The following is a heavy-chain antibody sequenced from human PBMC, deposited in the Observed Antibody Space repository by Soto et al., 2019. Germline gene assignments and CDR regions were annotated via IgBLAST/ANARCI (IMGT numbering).Heavy chain of an antibody. J-gene: IGHJ4*02. V-gene: IGHV3-11*01. CDR1: GFTFSDYY. CDR3: VKELAAAGDY. CDR2: ISSSGSII. D-gene: IGHD6-13*01. Sequence: PGGSLRLSCAACGFTFSDYYMSWIRQAPGKGLEWVSYISSSGSIIYYPDSVQGRFTVSRDNAKNSLYLQMNSLRAEDTAVYYCVKELAAAGDYWGQGTLVTVSS.